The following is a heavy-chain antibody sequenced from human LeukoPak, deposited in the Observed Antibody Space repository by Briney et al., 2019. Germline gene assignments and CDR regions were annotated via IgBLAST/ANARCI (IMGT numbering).Heavy chain of an antibody. CDR1: GTSFSGYY. CDR2: INHSGST. D-gene: IGHD5-24*01. V-gene: IGHV4-34*01. Sequence: SETLSLTCAVYGTSFSGYYWTWIRQPPGRGLEWIGEINHSGSTNYNPSLKSRVTISVDTSKSQFSLKLNSVTAADTAMYYCARGRDPYWGQGTLVTVSS. CDR3: ARGRDPY. J-gene: IGHJ4*02.